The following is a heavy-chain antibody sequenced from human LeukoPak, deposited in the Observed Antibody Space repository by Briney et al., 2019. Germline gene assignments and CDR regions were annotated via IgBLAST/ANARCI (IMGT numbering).Heavy chain of an antibody. V-gene: IGHV4-30-4*08. CDR1: GGSISSGDYY. J-gene: IGHJ3*02. CDR3: ARVKGIAVAHDAFDI. CDR2: IYYSGST. Sequence: PSQTLSLTCTVSGGSISSGDYYWSWIRQPPGKGLEWIGYIYYSGSTYYNPSLKSRVTISVDTSKNQFSLKLSSVTAADTAVYYCARVKGIAVAHDAFDIWGQGTMVTVSS. D-gene: IGHD6-19*01.